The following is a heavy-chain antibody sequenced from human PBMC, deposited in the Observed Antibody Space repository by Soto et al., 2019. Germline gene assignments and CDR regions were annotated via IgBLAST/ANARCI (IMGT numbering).Heavy chain of an antibody. CDR1: GFSLSTSGVG. Sequence: QITLKESGPPLVKPTQTLTLTCTFSGFSLSTSGVGVGWIRQPPGKALEWLALIYWDDDKRYSPSLKNRLTITKDTSKNQVLLTMTNMDPVDTATYYCAHRSYYYDSSSYGGHNWFDPCGQGTLVTVSS. CDR3: AHRSYYYDSSSYGGHNWFDP. J-gene: IGHJ5*02. V-gene: IGHV2-5*02. D-gene: IGHD3-22*01. CDR2: IYWDDDK.